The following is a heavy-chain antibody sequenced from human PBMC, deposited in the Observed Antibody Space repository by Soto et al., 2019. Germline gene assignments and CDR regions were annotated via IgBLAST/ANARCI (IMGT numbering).Heavy chain of an antibody. D-gene: IGHD2-2*01. Sequence: SETLSLTCTVSGGSISSYYWSWIRQPPGKGLEWIGYIYYSGSTNYNPSLKSRVTISVDTSKNQFSLKLSSVTAADTAVYYCASSWINYYYYYGMDVWGQGTTVTVSS. CDR2: IYYSGST. CDR1: GGSISSYY. CDR3: ASSWINYYYYYGMDV. J-gene: IGHJ6*02. V-gene: IGHV4-59*12.